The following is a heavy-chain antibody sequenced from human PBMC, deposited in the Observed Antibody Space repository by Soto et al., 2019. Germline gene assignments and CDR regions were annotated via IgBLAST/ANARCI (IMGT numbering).Heavy chain of an antibody. CDR3: ARDAYNYDSSGYYRYDAFDI. Sequence: EVQLVESGGGLVQPGGSLRVSCAASGFIFSPYWMSWVRQAPGKGLEWVANIKRDGSETHYVDSVKGRFTISRDNTKKSLYLHMKSLRVEDTAVYYCARDAYNYDSSGYYRYDAFDIWGQGTMVTVSS. J-gene: IGHJ3*02. D-gene: IGHD3-22*01. CDR1: GFIFSPYW. CDR2: IKRDGSET. V-gene: IGHV3-7*01.